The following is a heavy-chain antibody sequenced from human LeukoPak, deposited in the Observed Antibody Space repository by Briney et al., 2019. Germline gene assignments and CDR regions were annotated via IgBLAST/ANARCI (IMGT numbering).Heavy chain of an antibody. Sequence: TSETLSLTCTVSGGSISSGVYYWSWIRQHPGKGLEWIGYIYYSGSTYSNPSLKSRLTMSVDISKNQFSLKLSFVTAADTAVYYCARGVKGLRGAFDIWGQGTMVTVSS. CDR2: IYYSGST. CDR1: GGSISSGVYY. D-gene: IGHD3-10*01. V-gene: IGHV4-31*03. CDR3: ARGVKGLRGAFDI. J-gene: IGHJ3*02.